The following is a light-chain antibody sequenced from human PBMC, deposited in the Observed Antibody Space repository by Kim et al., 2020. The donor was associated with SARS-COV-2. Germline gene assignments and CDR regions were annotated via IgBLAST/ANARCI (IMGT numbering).Light chain of an antibody. V-gene: IGLV2-8*01. CDR2: EVN. CDR3: SSYAGSNNLV. CDR1: SSDVGGYNY. Sequence: GQSVPLSCTGTSSDVGGYNYVSWYQQHPGKAPKLMIYEVNKRPSGVPDRFSGSKSGNTASLTVSGLQAEDEADYYCSSYAGSNNLVFGGGTQLTVL. J-gene: IGLJ2*01.